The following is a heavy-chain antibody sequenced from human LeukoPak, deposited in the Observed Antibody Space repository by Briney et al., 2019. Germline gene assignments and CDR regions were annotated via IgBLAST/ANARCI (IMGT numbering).Heavy chain of an antibody. J-gene: IGHJ6*02. CDR3: AREGQYIAYGSPSRDPYGLDV. Sequence: SVKVSCKASGGTFSDYAISWVRQAPGQGLEWMGRIIPIFGTTNYAQKSQGRVTITADESTSTAYMELSSLRSEDTAMYFCAREGQYIAYGSPSRDPYGLDVWGQGTTVTVSS. D-gene: IGHD5-12*01. V-gene: IGHV1-69*13. CDR2: IIPIFGTT. CDR1: GGTFSDYA.